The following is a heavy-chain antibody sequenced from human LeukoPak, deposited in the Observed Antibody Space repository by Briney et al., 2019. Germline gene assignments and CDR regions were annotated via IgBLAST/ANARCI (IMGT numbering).Heavy chain of an antibody. D-gene: IGHD7-27*01. CDR2: IRNKANRYTT. CDR1: GFTFSDHH. Sequence: PGGSLRLSCAASGFTFSDHHMDWVRQAPGEGLEWVARIRNKANRYTTEYAASVKGRFTISRDDSENSLYLQMDSRKTEDTAVYYCARSPLGIAPFDYWGQGTLVTVSS. CDR3: ARSPLGIAPFDY. J-gene: IGHJ4*02. V-gene: IGHV3-72*01.